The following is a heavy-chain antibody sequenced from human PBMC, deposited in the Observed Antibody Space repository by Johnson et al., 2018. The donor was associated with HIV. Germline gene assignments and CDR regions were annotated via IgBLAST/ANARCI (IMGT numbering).Heavy chain of an antibody. CDR1: GFTFSSYA. Sequence: VQLVESGGGVVQPGKSLRLSCAASGFTFSSYAIHWVRQAPGKGLVWVARIYSDGSDTAYADSVKGRFTISRDNAKKTLYLQMNSLRAEDTAVYYCARKQWLEIPSDALDVWGQGTMVTVSS. CDR3: ARKQWLEIPSDALDV. CDR2: IYSDGSDT. J-gene: IGHJ3*01. D-gene: IGHD6-19*01. V-gene: IGHV3-74*03.